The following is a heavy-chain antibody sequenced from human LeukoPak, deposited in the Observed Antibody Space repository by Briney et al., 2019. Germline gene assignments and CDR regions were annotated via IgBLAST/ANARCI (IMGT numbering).Heavy chain of an antibody. CDR1: GFTFSAYW. J-gene: IGHJ4*02. Sequence: PGGSLRLSCAASGFTFSAYWMSWVRQAPGKGLEWVANIKQDGSKKNYVDSVKGRFTISRDNAKNSLYLQMNSLRAEDTAVYYCAKEDIVVVPAANDYWGQGTLVTVSS. CDR2: IKQDGSKK. V-gene: IGHV3-7*03. CDR3: AKEDIVVVPAANDY. D-gene: IGHD2-2*01.